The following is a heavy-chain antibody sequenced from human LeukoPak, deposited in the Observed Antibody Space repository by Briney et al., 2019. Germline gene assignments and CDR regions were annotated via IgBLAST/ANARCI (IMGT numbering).Heavy chain of an antibody. J-gene: IGHJ4*02. D-gene: IGHD6-13*01. V-gene: IGHV3-48*01. Sequence: PGGSLRLSCAASGITFTSHSMHWVRQAPGKGLEWVSHISSTSSATYYADSVKGRFTMSRDNAKNSLYLQMNSLRGEDTAVYYCASWAGAAAGFSGPFDYWGQGTLVTVSS. CDR3: ASWAGAAAGFSGPFDY. CDR1: GITFTSHS. CDR2: ISSTSSAT.